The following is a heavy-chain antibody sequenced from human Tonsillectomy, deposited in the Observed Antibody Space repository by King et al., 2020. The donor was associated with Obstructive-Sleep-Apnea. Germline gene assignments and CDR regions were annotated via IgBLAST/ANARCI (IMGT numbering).Heavy chain of an antibody. CDR1: GFTVSSNY. CDR3: ARGHYDILTGYYSSP. CDR2: IYSGGTT. V-gene: IGHV3-66*01. Sequence: VQLVQSGGGLVQPGGSLRLSCVASGFTVSSNYMSWVRQAPGKGLEWLSVIYSGGTTYYADSVKGRFTIARANSKNTLFLQMNSLRFEDTAVYYCARGHYDILTGYYSSPWGQGTLVTVSS. D-gene: IGHD3-9*01. J-gene: IGHJ5*02.